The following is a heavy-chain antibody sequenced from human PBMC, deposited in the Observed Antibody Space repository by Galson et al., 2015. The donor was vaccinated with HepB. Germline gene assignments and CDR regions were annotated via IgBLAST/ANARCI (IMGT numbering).Heavy chain of an antibody. CDR2: IYHSGST. Sequence: ETLSLTCAVSGGSISSSNWWSWVRQPPGKGLEWIGEIYHSGSTNYNPSLKSRVTISVDKSKNQFSPKLSSVTAADTAVYYCARERGFGRAVVGGMDVWGQGTTVTVSS. J-gene: IGHJ6*02. CDR3: ARERGFGRAVVGGMDV. V-gene: IGHV4-4*02. CDR1: GGSISSSNW. D-gene: IGHD1-26*01.